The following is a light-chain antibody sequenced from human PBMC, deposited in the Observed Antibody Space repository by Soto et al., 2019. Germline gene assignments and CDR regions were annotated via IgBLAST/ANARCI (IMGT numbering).Light chain of an antibody. CDR2: AAT. Sequence: DIQMTQSPSSLSASVGDRVTITCRASQSFSHYVNWYQQKPGTAPKLLIYAATTLQSGVPSRFRGGESGTDFTLTISSLQPEDFATYYCQQSFSTPWTFGQGTNVEI. CDR1: QSFSHY. V-gene: IGKV1-39*01. J-gene: IGKJ1*01. CDR3: QQSFSTPWT.